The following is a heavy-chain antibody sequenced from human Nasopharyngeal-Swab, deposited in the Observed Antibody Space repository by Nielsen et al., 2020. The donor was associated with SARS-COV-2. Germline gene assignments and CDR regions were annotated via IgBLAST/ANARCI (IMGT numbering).Heavy chain of an antibody. Sequence: GESLKISCAASGFTFSSHGMHWVRQAPGKGLEWVAVIWSDGSNKIYTDSVKGRFTFSRGNSKNTLYLQMNSLRAEDTAVYYCARDGMGGYPLYSFDSWGQGTLVTVSS. CDR1: GFTFSSHG. CDR2: IWSDGSNK. D-gene: IGHD1-26*01. V-gene: IGHV3-33*01. CDR3: ARDGMGGYPLYSFDS. J-gene: IGHJ4*02.